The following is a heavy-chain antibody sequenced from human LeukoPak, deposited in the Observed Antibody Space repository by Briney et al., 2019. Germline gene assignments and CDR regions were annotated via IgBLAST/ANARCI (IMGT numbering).Heavy chain of an antibody. CDR1: GFTFSSYA. V-gene: IGHV3-30*02. J-gene: IGHJ5*02. D-gene: IGHD3-10*01. Sequence: GGSLRLSCASSGFTFSSYAMSWVRQAPGKGLEWVAFIRYDGSNKYYADSVKGRFTISRDNSKNTLYLQMNSLRAEDTAVYYCAKDRVPNYYGSGSYYTGHFDPWGQGTLVTVSS. CDR2: IRYDGSNK. CDR3: AKDRVPNYYGSGSYYTGHFDP.